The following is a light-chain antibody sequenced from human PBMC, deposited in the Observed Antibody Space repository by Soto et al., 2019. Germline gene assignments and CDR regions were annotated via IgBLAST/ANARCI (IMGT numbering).Light chain of an antibody. V-gene: IGKV2-28*01. CDR2: MAS. CDR1: QSLLARNGHNC. J-gene: IGKJ1*01. Sequence: DIVMTQSPLSLPVTPGEPASISCRSSQSLLARNGHNCLNWYLQKPGQSPQLLIYMASIRASGDPDRFSGSGSGTDFTLRISRVEAEDGGRYYCMRALHSPAVGQGTKEEIK. CDR3: MRALHSPA.